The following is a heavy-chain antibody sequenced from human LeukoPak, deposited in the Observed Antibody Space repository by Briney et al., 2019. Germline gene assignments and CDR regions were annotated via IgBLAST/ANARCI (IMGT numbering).Heavy chain of an antibody. CDR1: GFTFSSYA. V-gene: IGHV3-23*01. CDR2: ISVSGGST. J-gene: IGHJ3*02. Sequence: PGGSLRLSCAASGFTFSSYAMSWVRQAPGKGLEWVSAISVSGGSTHYADSVKGRFTISRDNSKNTLYLEMNSLRAEDTAVYYCAKVFYESSGNYPDGFETWGQGTMVTVSS. D-gene: IGHD3-22*01. CDR3: AKVFYESSGNYPDGFET.